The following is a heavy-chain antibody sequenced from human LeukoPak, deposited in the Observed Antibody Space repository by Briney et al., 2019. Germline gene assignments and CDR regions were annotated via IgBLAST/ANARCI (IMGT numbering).Heavy chain of an antibody. V-gene: IGHV1-69*13. D-gene: IGHD1-26*01. CDR2: IIPIFGTA. Sequence: SVKVSCKASGGTFSSYAISWVRQAPGQGLEWMGGIIPIFGTANYAQKFQGRVTITADESTSTAYMELSSLRSEDTAVYYCATLRGSYYGPFGYWGQGTLVTVSS. CDR3: ATLRGSYYGPFGY. CDR1: GGTFSSYA. J-gene: IGHJ4*02.